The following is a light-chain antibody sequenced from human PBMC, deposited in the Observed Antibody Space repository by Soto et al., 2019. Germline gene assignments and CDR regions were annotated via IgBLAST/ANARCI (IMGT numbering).Light chain of an antibody. CDR3: QQVHSFPHH. J-gene: IGKJ3*01. Sequence: AIQLTQSPSSLSASVGARVTITCRSSQDISSALAWDQQKPWKPPKLLIVDASILEGGVPSRFSGSGSGTEFTLTLSRLQPEDFLTYDVQQVHSFPHHFGPGTKVDVK. CDR2: DAS. CDR1: QDISSA. V-gene: IGKV1-13*02.